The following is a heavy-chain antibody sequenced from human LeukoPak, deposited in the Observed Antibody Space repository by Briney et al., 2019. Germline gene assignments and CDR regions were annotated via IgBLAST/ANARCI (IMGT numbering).Heavy chain of an antibody. D-gene: IGHD3-16*01. CDR1: GGSISSSSYY. Sequence: SETLSLTCTVSGGSISSSSYYWGWIRQPPGKGLEWIGSIYYSGSTYYNPSLKSRVTISVDRSKNQFSLKLSSVTAADTAVYYCARAPDGFGGMDVWGQGTTVTVSS. V-gene: IGHV4-39*07. J-gene: IGHJ6*02. CDR3: ARAPDGFGGMDV. CDR2: IYYSGST.